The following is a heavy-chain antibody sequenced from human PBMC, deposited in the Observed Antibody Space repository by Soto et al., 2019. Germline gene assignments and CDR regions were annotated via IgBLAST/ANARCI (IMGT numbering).Heavy chain of an antibody. V-gene: IGHV3-21*01. CDR3: ARATYYDFWSGSKYYGMDV. Sequence: GGSLRLSCAASGFTFSSYSMNWVRQAPGKGLEWVSSISSSSYIYYADSVKGRFTISRDNAKNSLYLQMNSLRAEDTAVYYCARATYYDFWSGSKYYGMDVWGQGTTVTVSS. CDR1: GFTFSSYS. D-gene: IGHD3-3*01. CDR2: ISSSSYI. J-gene: IGHJ6*02.